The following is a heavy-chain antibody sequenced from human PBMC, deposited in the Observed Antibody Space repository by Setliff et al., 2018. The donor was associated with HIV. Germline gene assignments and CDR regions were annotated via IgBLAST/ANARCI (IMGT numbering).Heavy chain of an antibody. CDR1: DDSIKSDNYY. Sequence: PSETLSLTCTVSDDSIKSDNYYWSWVRQPAGKGLEWIGRVYITGRIHYNPSLKSRVSLSIDTSKNQFSLKLTSVTAADTAVYYCARHPDSGFYYSPLLNNWYFDLWGPGTLVTVS. CDR3: ARHPDSGFYYSPLLNNWYFDL. V-gene: IGHV4-61*02. CDR2: VYITGRI. D-gene: IGHD3-22*01. J-gene: IGHJ2*01.